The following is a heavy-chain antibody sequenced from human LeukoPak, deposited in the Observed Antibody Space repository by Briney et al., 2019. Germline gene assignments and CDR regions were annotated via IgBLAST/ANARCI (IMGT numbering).Heavy chain of an antibody. V-gene: IGHV1-18*01. CDR3: AGARDSGGYASDI. CDR1: GYTFINFG. CDR2: ISTYNGNT. Sequence: GASVKVSCKTSGYTFINFGISWVRQAPGQGLEWVGWISTYNGNTNYAEKFQDRVTMSTDTSTNTGYMEMRSLKSGDTAVYFCAGARDSGGYASDIWGQGTMVTVSS. D-gene: IGHD3-22*01. J-gene: IGHJ3*02.